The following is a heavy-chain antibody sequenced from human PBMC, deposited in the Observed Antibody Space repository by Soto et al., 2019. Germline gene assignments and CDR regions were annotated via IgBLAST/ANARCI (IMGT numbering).Heavy chain of an antibody. D-gene: IGHD2-15*01. CDR3: VVAAHPYYFDY. V-gene: IGHV1-18*01. CDR1: GYTFTSYV. CDR2: ISAYNGNT. J-gene: IGHJ4*02. Sequence: QVQLVQSGAEVKKPGASVKVSCKASGYTFTSYVISWVRQAPGQGLEWMGGISAYNGNTNYAQKLQGRVTMTTDTSTSTDYMELRSLRSDDTAVYSCVVAAHPYYFDYWGQGTLVTVSS.